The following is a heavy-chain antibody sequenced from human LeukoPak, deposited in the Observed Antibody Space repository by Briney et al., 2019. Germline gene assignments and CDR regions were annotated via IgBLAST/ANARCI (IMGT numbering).Heavy chain of an antibody. CDR2: VNSDGSST. CDR1: GFTFTSYW. V-gene: IGHV3-74*01. CDR3: ARGRYYGMDV. Sequence: PGGSLRLSCAASGFTFTSYWMHWVRQAPGKGLVWVSRVNSDGSSTTYADSVKGRFTISRDNANNTLYLQMNSLRAEDTAVYYCARGRYYGMDVWGQGTTVTVSS. J-gene: IGHJ6*02.